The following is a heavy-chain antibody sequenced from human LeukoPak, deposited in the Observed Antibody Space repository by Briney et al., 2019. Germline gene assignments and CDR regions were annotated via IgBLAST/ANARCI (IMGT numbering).Heavy chain of an antibody. V-gene: IGHV3-48*01. CDR1: GFTFSSYS. CDR3: ARHTAMAVLDY. J-gene: IGHJ4*02. CDR2: ISSSSSTI. Sequence: GGSLRLSCAASGFTFSSYSMNWVRQAPGKGLGWVSYISSSSSTIYYADSVKGRFTISRDNAKNSLYLQMNSLRAEDTAVYYCARHTAMAVLDYWGQGTLVTVSS. D-gene: IGHD5-18*01.